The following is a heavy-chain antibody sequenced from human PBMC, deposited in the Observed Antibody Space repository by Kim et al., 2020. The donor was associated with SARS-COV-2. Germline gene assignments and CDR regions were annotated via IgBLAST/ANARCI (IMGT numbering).Heavy chain of an antibody. CDR2: ISSSSDYI. Sequence: GGSLRLSCAASGFTFKTSRMNWVRQAPGKGLEWVSSISSSSDYIYYADSVKGRFTISRDNAKNSLNLEMNSLRAEDTAVYYCARIYSGTSGYYFFDYWGQGTLVTVSS. CDR3: ARIYSGTSGYYFFDY. D-gene: IGHD3-22*01. V-gene: IGHV3-21*01. CDR1: GFTFKTSR. J-gene: IGHJ4*02.